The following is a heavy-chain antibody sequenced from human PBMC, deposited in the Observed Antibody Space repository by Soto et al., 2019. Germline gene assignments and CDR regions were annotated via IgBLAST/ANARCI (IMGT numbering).Heavy chain of an antibody. CDR1: GFTFKTYG. CDR2: ISDDGSNK. Sequence: GGSLRLSCAGSGFTFKTYGMHWVRQAPGKGLEWVAVISDDGSNKYNIASVEGRFTISRDNSKNTLSLQMNSLRDEDTAVYYCARGGGYSYGTNDAFDIWGQGTMVTVSS. J-gene: IGHJ3*02. D-gene: IGHD5-18*01. V-gene: IGHV3-30*03. CDR3: ARGGGYSYGTNDAFDI.